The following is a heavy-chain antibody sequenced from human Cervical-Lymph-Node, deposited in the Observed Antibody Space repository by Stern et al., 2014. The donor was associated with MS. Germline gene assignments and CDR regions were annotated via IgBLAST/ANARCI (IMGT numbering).Heavy chain of an antibody. V-gene: IGHV3-7*01. D-gene: IGHD6-25*01. CDR2: IKQDGSED. CDR3: SRGLQGGF. Sequence: EMQLVESGGGLVQPGGSLRLSWAASGFTFSNHWMNWVRQAPGKGLEWVANIKQDGSEDYYVDSVKGRFTISRDNAKNSLYLQMNSLRAEDTAVYYCSRGLQGGFWGQGTLVTVSS. CDR1: GFTFSNHW. J-gene: IGHJ4*02.